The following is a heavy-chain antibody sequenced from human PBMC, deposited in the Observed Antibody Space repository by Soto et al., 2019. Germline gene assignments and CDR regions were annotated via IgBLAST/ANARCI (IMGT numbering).Heavy chain of an antibody. Sequence: GGSLRLSCAASGFTFSSYAMSWVRQAPGKGLEWVSSISGSGGPIYYADSVKGRFTISRDNAKNSLYLQMNSLRDEDTAVYYCARGGYNYIYGMDVWGQGTTVTVSS. V-gene: IGHV3-48*02. CDR3: ARGGYNYIYGMDV. D-gene: IGHD5-18*01. CDR1: GFTFSSYA. J-gene: IGHJ6*02. CDR2: ISGSGGPI.